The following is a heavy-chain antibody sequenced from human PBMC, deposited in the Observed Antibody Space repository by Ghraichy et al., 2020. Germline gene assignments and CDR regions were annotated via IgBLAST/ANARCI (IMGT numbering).Heavy chain of an antibody. CDR3: ARVAPARTRGSGSYSHGMDV. CDR1: GGSFSGYY. CDR2: INHSGST. Sequence: SETLSLTCAVYGGSFSGYYWSWIRQPPGKGLEWIGEINHSGSTNYNPSLKSRVTISVDTSKNQFSLKLSSVTAADTAVYYCARVAPARTRGSGSYSHGMDVWGQGTTVTVSS. D-gene: IGHD3-10*01. J-gene: IGHJ6*02. V-gene: IGHV4-34*01.